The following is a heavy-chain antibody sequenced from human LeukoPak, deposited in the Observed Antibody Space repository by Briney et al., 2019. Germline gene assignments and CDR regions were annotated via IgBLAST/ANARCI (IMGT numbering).Heavy chain of an antibody. CDR3: AAGKRNYFDY. J-gene: IGHJ4*02. Sequence: AASVKVSCKASGYTFTSYDINWVRQAPGQGLEWIGWLHPDSGNTGYAQKFQGRVTITRNTSINTAYMELSSVTAADTAVYYCAAGKRNYFDYWGQGTLVTVSS. CDR1: GYTFTSYD. CDR2: LHPDSGNT. V-gene: IGHV1-8*03.